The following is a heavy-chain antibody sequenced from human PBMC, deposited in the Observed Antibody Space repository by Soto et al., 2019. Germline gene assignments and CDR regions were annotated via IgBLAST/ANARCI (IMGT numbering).Heavy chain of an antibody. CDR2: IYYSGST. V-gene: IGHV4-59*01. D-gene: IGHD4-17*01. CDR1: GGSISSYY. CDR3: ARGKRGDYCDYYYGMDV. J-gene: IGHJ6*02. Sequence: SETLSLTCTVSGGSISSYYWSWIRQPPGKGLEWIGYIYYSGSTNYNPSLKSRVTISVDTSKNQFSLKLSSVTAADTAVYYCARGKRGDYCDYYYGMDVWGQGTTVTVSS.